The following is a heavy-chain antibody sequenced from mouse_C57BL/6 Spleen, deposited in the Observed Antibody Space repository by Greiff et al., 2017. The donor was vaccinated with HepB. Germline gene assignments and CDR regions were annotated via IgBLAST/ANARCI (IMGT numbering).Heavy chain of an antibody. CDR2: ISSGGSYT. CDR3: ARQGNTTVVATDFDV. CDR1: GFTFSSYG. V-gene: IGHV5-6*01. D-gene: IGHD1-1*01. J-gene: IGHJ1*03. Sequence: DVHLVESGGDLVKPGGSLKLSCAASGFTFSSYGMSWVRQTPAKRLEWVATISSGGSYTYYPDSVKGRFTISRDNAKNTLYLQMSSLKSEDTAMYYCARQGNTTVVATDFDVWGTGTTGTVSS.